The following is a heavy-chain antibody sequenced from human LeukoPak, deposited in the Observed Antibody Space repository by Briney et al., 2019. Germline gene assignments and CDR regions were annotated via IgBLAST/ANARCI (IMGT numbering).Heavy chain of an antibody. CDR2: IYPDDSDT. CDR1: GDSFTNYW. CDR3: SLADIAVDYNWFDP. Sequence: GESLKISCKGSGDSFTNYWIGWVLQMPGKGLEWMGIIYPDDSDTRYSPSFQGQVTISADKSISTAYLQWSSLKASDTAMYYCSLADIAVDYNWFDPWGQGTLVTVSS. D-gene: IGHD6-19*01. J-gene: IGHJ5*02. V-gene: IGHV5-51*01.